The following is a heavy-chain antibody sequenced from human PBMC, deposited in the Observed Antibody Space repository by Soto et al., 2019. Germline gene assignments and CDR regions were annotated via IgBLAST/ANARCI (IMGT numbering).Heavy chain of an antibody. Sequence: GGSLRLSCSDAGFIFSHYLMTWARQAPGKGLEWVANINNSGNSIYYADSVKGRFTISRDNAQNSVFLQMNSLRPEDTAVYYCARMFSGLLGHYMGVWGKGTTVTVSS. J-gene: IGHJ6*03. V-gene: IGHV3-11*01. CDR1: GFIFSHYL. D-gene: IGHD3-10*02. CDR2: INNSGNSI. CDR3: ARMFSGLLGHYMGV.